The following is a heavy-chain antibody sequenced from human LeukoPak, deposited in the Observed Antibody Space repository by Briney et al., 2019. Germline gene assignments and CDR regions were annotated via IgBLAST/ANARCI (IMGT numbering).Heavy chain of an antibody. D-gene: IGHD2-15*01. V-gene: IGHV3-7*01. CDR2: IKQDGSEK. J-gene: IGHJ4*02. CDR1: GSAFSSYW. Sequence: PGGSLRLSCAASGSAFSSYWMSWVRQAPGKGLEWVSNIKQDGSEKYYVDSVKGRFTISRDNAKNSLYLQMNSLRAEDTAVYYCARDGRHGGSVSDYWGQGTLVTVSS. CDR3: ARDGRHGGSVSDY.